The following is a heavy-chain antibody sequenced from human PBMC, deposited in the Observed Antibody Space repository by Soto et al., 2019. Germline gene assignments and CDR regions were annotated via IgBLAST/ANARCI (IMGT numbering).Heavy chain of an antibody. CDR1: VITFSRYA. V-gene: IGHV1-69*06. J-gene: IGHJ4*01. Sequence: VNRYSKDSVITFSRYAISWLRQDHGQEFELIGGIIPIFGTANYAQKFQGRVTITADKSTSTAYMELSSLRSEDTAVYYCARGVEMATIYYFDYWGHGTLVTVSS. CDR2: IIPIFGTA. CDR3: ARGVEMATIYYFDY. D-gene: IGHD5-12*01.